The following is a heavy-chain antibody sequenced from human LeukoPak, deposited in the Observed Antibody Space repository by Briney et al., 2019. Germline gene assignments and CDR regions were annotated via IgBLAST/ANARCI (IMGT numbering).Heavy chain of an antibody. V-gene: IGHV1-2*02. J-gene: IGHJ4*02. CDR3: AKSRDSSGYYFLDY. Sequence: ASVKVSCKASGYTFTGYYMHWVRQAPGQGLEWMGWINPTSGGTNYAQKFQGRVTMTRDTSISTAYMELSRLRSDDTAVYYCAKSRDSSGYYFLDYWGQGTLVTVSS. D-gene: IGHD3-22*01. CDR2: INPTSGGT. CDR1: GYTFTGYY.